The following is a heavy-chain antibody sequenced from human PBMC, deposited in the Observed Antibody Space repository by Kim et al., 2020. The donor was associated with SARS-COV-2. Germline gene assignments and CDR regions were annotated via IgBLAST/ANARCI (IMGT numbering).Heavy chain of an antibody. D-gene: IGHD3-22*01. CDR3: AGAYDSSGYSLGN. Sequence: SETLSLTCTVSGGSISSYYWSWIRQPPGKGLEWIGYIYYSGSTNYNPSLKSRVTISVDTSKNQFSLKLSSVTAADTAVYYCAGAYDSSGYSLGNWGQGTL. CDR2: IYYSGST. CDR1: GGSISSYY. V-gene: IGHV4-59*01. J-gene: IGHJ4*02.